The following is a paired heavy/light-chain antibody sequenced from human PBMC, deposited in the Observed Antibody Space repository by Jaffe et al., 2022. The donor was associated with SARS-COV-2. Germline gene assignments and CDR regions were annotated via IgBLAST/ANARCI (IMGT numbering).Light chain of an antibody. Sequence: SYVLTQTPSVSVSPGQTASITCFGDNLGEKYVSWSKQAPGQSPVLVIYEDAKRPSGIPERISGSNSGNTATLTISGAQALDEADYYCQVWDSSYVIFGGGTKLTVL. CDR2: EDA. CDR1: NLGEKY. CDR3: QVWDSSYVI. V-gene: IGLV3-1*01. J-gene: IGLJ2*01.
Heavy chain of an antibody. CDR1: GGSLTSAEHY. V-gene: IGHV4-30-4*01. CDR2: IYYTGST. Sequence: QVQLQESGPGLVKPSQTLSLTCTVSGGSLTSAEHYWTWVRQPPGKGLEWIGYIYYTGSTYYSPSLNGRVAISVDTSKNQFSLNLTSATAADTAVYYCARLNVVVAAASYFDSWGQGALVTVSS. J-gene: IGHJ4*02. CDR3: ARLNVVVAAASYFDS. D-gene: IGHD2-21*02.